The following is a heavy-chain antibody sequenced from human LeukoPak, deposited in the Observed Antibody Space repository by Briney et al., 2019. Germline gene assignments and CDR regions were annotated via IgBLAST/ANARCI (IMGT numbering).Heavy chain of an antibody. D-gene: IGHD3-10*01. CDR1: GGSISNDY. Sequence: KPSETLSLTCTVSGGSISNDYWSWCRQAARKELQWFVRIYTRGSTNYNPSLKSRVTISLDKSKKQSSLNLNSVTAAATAVYYCARGGTYGSGRNQHTTLDYWGQGTLVTVSS. CDR2: IYTRGST. J-gene: IGHJ4*02. V-gene: IGHV4-4*07. CDR3: ARGGTYGSGRNQHTTLDY.